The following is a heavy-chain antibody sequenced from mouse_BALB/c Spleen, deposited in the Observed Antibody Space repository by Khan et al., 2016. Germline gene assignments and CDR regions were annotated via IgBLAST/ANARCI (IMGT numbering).Heavy chain of an antibody. CDR1: GYTFTSYY. V-gene: IGHV1S81*02. CDR3: TRWGYYGSSYVGFAY. J-gene: IGHJ3*01. Sequence: QVQLQQSGAELVKPGASVKLSCKASGYTFTSYYMYWVKQRPGQGLEWIGEINPSNGGTNFNEKFKSKATLTVDKSSSTAYMQLSSLTSEDSAVYYCTRWGYYGSSYVGFAYWGQGTLVTVSA. CDR2: INPSNGGT. D-gene: IGHD1-1*01.